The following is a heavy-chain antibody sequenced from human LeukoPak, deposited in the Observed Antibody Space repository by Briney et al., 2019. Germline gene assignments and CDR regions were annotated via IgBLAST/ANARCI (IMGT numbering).Heavy chain of an antibody. CDR1: GFSFSSYA. J-gene: IGHJ4*02. CDR2: ISGSGGST. Sequence: GGSLTLSCAASGFSFSSYAMSWVPHAPGKGLEGVSAISGSGGSTYYADSVKGRFNISRDNSKNTLYLQMISLRAEDTAVYYCASSGSYYAAGGTYYFDYWGQGTLVTVSS. CDR3: ASSGSYYAAGGTYYFDY. D-gene: IGHD1-26*01. V-gene: IGHV3-23*01.